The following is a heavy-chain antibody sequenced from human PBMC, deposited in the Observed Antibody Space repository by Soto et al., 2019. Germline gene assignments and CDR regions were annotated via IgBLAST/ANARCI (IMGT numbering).Heavy chain of an antibody. CDR1: GFTFSTYA. CDR2: VSYDGSQK. V-gene: IGHV3-30-3*01. D-gene: IGHD3-10*01. Sequence: QVQLVESGGGVVQPGRSLRLSCAASGFTFSTYAMHWVRQAPGKGLEWVAVVSYDGSQKYYADSVKGRITISRDNSKSTLYLQVNSLGRDDTAVYYWAREVSEFGTGNYYNWLDPWGQGTLVTVSS. CDR3: AREVSEFGTGNYYNWLDP. J-gene: IGHJ5*02.